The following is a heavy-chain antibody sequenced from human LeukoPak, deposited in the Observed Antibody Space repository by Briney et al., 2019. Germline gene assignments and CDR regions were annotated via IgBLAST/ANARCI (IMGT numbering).Heavy chain of an antibody. CDR1: GFTFSSYW. Sequence: HPGGSLRLSCAASGFTFSSYWMSWVRQAPGKGLEWVANIKQDGSEKYYVDSVKGRFTISRDNAKNSLYLQMNSLRAEDTAVFYCARSRGYSYGYGSDYWGQGTLVTVSS. CDR3: ARSRGYSYGYGSDY. D-gene: IGHD5-18*01. CDR2: IKQDGSEK. J-gene: IGHJ4*02. V-gene: IGHV3-7*01.